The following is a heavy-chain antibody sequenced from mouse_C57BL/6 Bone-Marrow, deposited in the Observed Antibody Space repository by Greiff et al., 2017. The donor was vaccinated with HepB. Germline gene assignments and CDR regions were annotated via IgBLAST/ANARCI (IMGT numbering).Heavy chain of an antibody. CDR3: ARIYYLSLYYAMDY. V-gene: IGHV2-9-1*01. D-gene: IGHD1-1*02. J-gene: IGHJ4*01. CDR1: GFSLTSYA. CDR2: IWTGGGT. Sequence: VQLQQSGPGLVAPSQSLSITCTVSGFSLTSYAISWVRQPPGKGLEWLGVIWTGGGTNYNSALKSRLSISKDNSKSQVFLKMNSLQTDDTARYYCARIYYLSLYYAMDYWGQGTSVTVSS.